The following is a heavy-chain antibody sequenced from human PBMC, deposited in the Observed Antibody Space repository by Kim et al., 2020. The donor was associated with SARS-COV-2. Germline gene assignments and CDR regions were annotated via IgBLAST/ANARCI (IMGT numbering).Heavy chain of an antibody. CDR3: ARDGSDISGSEYFQH. V-gene: IGHV3-11*04. D-gene: IGHD3-22*01. J-gene: IGHJ1*01. Sequence: DSVKGRFTISRDNAKNSLYLQMNSLRAEDTAVYYCARDGSDISGSEYFQHWGQGTLVTVSS.